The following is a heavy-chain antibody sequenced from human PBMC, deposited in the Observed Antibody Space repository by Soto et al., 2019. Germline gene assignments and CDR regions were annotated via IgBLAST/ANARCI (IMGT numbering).Heavy chain of an antibody. CDR1: GYTFTSYA. V-gene: IGHV1-3*01. CDR3: ARDRGYSYGWYDY. J-gene: IGHJ4*02. D-gene: IGHD5-18*01. Sequence: ASVKVSCKASGYTFTSYAMHWVRQAPGQRLEWMGWINAGNGNTKYSQKFQGRVTITRDTSASKDYMELSSLRSEDTAVYYCARDRGYSYGWYDYWGQGTLVTVSS. CDR2: INAGNGNT.